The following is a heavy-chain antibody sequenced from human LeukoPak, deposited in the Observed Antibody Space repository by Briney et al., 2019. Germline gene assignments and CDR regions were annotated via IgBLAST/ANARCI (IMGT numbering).Heavy chain of an antibody. Sequence: GGSLRLSCTASGFTFINYSMNWVRQAPGKGLECVSAISGSGNKAYYVNSVKGRFTISRDNSKNTLYLQMNSLRAEDTAVYYCAKATFRMVRGVTDYWGQGTLVTVSS. D-gene: IGHD3-10*01. J-gene: IGHJ4*02. CDR3: AKATFRMVRGVTDY. V-gene: IGHV3-23*01. CDR1: GFTFINYS. CDR2: ISGSGNKA.